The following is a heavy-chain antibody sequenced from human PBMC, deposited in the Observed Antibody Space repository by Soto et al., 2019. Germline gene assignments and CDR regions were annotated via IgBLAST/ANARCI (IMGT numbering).Heavy chain of an antibody. D-gene: IGHD3-22*01. CDR3: AKHQIAMIVVKIYFGA. J-gene: IGHJ3*01. Sequence: GGSLRLSCAASGFTFSDYAMTWVRQAPGKGLEWVSSISDSGSTTYYADSVKGRFTISRDNSNNTLYLQMNTLRAEDTAVYYCAKHQIAMIVVKIYFGAWGQGTTVTVS. CDR2: ISDSGSTT. V-gene: IGHV3-23*01. CDR1: GFTFSDYA.